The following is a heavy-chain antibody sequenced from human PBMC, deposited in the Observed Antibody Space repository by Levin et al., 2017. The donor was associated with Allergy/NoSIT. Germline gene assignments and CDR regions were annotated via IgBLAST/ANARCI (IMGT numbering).Heavy chain of an antibody. J-gene: IGHJ6*03. CDR2: ISGGGHNT. D-gene: IGHD2-8*02. V-gene: IGHV3-23*01. Sequence: QPGGSLRLSCAGSGFTFGHYAMTWVRQAPGMGLEWVSAISGGGHNTYYADSVKGRFTISRDNSKNTLYLQMNSLRAEDTALYYCARKGEYCFGGVCYKEEDYYYMDVWGKGTTVTVSS. CDR3: ARKGEYCFGGVCYKEEDYYYMDV. CDR1: GFTFGHYA.